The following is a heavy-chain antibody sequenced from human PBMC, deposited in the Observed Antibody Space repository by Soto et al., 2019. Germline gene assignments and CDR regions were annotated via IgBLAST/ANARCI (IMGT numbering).Heavy chain of an antibody. CDR1: GFTFSSYG. CDR3: ATLTFSGSFYFDY. CDR2: ISSGSTNI. J-gene: IGHJ4*02. Sequence: EVQLVESGGGLVQPGGSLRLSCAASGFTFSSYGTNWVRLAPGKGLECVSYISSGSTNIYYADSVKGRFTISRDNAKNSLYLQMNSLRDEDTAVYYCATLTFSGSFYFDYWGQGTLVTVSS. D-gene: IGHD1-26*01. V-gene: IGHV3-48*02.